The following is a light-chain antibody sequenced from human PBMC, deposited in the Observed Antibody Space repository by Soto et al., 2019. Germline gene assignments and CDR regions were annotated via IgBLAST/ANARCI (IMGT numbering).Light chain of an antibody. CDR2: GAS. CDR3: QQYGSSQWT. CDR1: QSVSSSY. J-gene: IGKJ1*01. Sequence: EIVLTQSPGTLSLSPGERATLSCRASQSVSSSYLAWYQQKPGQAPRLLIYGASSRATGIPDRCSGSGSGTDFTLTISRLEPEDFAVYYCQQYGSSQWTFGQGTKVDI. V-gene: IGKV3-20*01.